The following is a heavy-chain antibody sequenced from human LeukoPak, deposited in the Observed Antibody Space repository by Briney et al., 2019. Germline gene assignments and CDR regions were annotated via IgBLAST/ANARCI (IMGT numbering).Heavy chain of an antibody. CDR2: IIPILGTA. CDR3: ARGSGYFQFDY. D-gene: IGHD3-22*01. V-gene: IGHV1-69*08. CDR1: GGTFSSYT. J-gene: IGHJ4*02. Sequence: ASVKVSCKASGGTFSSYTISWVRQAPGQGLEWMGRIIPILGTANYAQKFQGRVTITADKSTSTAYMELSSLRSEDTAVYYCARGSGYFQFDYWGQGTLVTVSS.